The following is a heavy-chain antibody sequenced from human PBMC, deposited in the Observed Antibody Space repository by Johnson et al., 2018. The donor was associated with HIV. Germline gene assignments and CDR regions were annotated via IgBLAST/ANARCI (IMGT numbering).Heavy chain of an antibody. D-gene: IGHD5-24*01. V-gene: IGHV3-30*02. Sequence: QVQLVESGGGVVQPGGSLRLSCVASGFTFSSYGMHWVRQAPGKGLEWVAFIGDDGSNKYYAASVKGRFTVSRDNSKNTLYLQMSNLRADDTAGYYCAIDTREWQLRGWEDFDIWGQGTVVTVSS. CDR2: IGDDGSNK. J-gene: IGHJ3*02. CDR1: GFTFSSYG. CDR3: AIDTREWQLRGWEDFDI.